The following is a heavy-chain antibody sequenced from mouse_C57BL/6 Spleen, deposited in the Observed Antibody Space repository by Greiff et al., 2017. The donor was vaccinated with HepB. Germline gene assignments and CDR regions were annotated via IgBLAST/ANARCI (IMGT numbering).Heavy chain of an antibody. J-gene: IGHJ2*01. Sequence: EVQLQQSGAELVRPGASVKLSCTASGFNIKDDYMHWVKQRPEQGLEWIGWIDPENGDTEYASKFQGKATITADTSSNTAYLQLSSLTSEDTAVYYCTTPLLENYCDYWGQGTTLTVSS. CDR3: TTPLLENYCDY. CDR2: IDPENGDT. CDR1: GFNIKDDY. D-gene: IGHD2-10*02. V-gene: IGHV14-4*01.